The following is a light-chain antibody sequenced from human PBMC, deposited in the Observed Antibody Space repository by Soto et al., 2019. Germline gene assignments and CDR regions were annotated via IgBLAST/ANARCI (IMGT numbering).Light chain of an antibody. CDR1: QSVSSSY. CDR3: QQYGSSPWT. V-gene: IGKV3-20*01. CDR2: GAS. Sequence: EIVVTQSPGTVSLSPGERATLSCRASQSVSSSYLAWFQQKPGQAPRLLIYGASSRATGIPDRFSGSGSGTDFTLTISRLEPEDFAVYYCQQYGSSPWTFGQGTKV. J-gene: IGKJ1*01.